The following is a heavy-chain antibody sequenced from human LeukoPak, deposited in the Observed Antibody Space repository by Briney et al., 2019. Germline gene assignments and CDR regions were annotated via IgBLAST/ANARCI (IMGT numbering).Heavy chain of an antibody. CDR2: LSYDGSNK. Sequence: GRSLRLFCAASGFTFSSYGMHWVRQAPGKGLECVAVLSYDGSNKYYADSVKGRFTISRDNSKNTLYRQVNSLRAEDTAVYYCAKGWLKNYFDYWGQGTLVTVSS. CDR1: GFTFSSYG. D-gene: IGHD3-22*01. CDR3: AKGWLKNYFDY. J-gene: IGHJ4*02. V-gene: IGHV3-30*18.